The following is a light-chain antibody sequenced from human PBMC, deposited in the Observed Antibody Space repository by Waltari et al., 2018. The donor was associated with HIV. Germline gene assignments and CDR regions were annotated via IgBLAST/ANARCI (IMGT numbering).Light chain of an antibody. CDR2: AAS. CDR1: QGISNY. V-gene: IGKV1-39*01. Sequence: DIQMTQSPSSLSASVGDRVTITCRASQGISNYLNWYLQKPGTAPKVLIYAASSLQGGVPSRVSGSGSGTEFTLTITSLQPEDFATYFCQQSFSAPPTFGQGTKVEVK. J-gene: IGKJ1*01. CDR3: QQSFSAPPT.